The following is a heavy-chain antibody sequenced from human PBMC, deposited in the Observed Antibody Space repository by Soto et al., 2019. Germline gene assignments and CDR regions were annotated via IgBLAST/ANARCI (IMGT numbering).Heavy chain of an antibody. V-gene: IGHV4-34*01. CDR1: GDSISSYY. D-gene: IGHD3-16*01. J-gene: IGHJ5*02. CDR3: ARVPPITFGGAKSGWFDP. CDR2: INHSGST. Sequence: SETLSLTCTVSGDSISSYYWSWVRQPPGKGLEWIGEINHSGSTNYNPSLKSRVTISVDTSKNQFSLKLSSVTAADTAVYYCARVPPITFGGAKSGWFDPWGPGSLVTVSS.